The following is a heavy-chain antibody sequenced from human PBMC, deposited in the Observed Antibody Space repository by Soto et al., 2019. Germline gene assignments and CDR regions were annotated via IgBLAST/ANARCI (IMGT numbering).Heavy chain of an antibody. CDR3: ARDQSTYGDWHRRFDY. J-gene: IGHJ4*02. D-gene: IGHD2-21*02. Sequence: VQLVESGGGLVQPGGSLRLSCAASGFTFSSYSMNWVRQAPGKGLEWVSYISSSSSTIYYADSVKGRFTISRDNAKNSLYLQMNSLRDEDTAVYYCARDQSTYGDWHRRFDYWGQGTLVTVSS. CDR2: ISSSSSTI. CDR1: GFTFSSYS. V-gene: IGHV3-48*02.